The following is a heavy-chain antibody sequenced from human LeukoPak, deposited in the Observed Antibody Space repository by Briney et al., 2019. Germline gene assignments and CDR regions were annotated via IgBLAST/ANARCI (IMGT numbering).Heavy chain of an antibody. Sequence: GGSLRLSCATSGFTFTTYWMSWVRQAPGKGLEWVANIKQDGSEKNYVDSVKGRFTISRDNTKNSVYLQMNSLRAEDTAVYYCARGGRGPLVHGSFYYYYYMDVWGKGTTVTTSS. CDR2: IKQDGSEK. D-gene: IGHD3-10*01. J-gene: IGHJ6*03. CDR3: ARGGRGPLVHGSFYYYYYMDV. CDR1: GFTFTTYW. V-gene: IGHV3-7*01.